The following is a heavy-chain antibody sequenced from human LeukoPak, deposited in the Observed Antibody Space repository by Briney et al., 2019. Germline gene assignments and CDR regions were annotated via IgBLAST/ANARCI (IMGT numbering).Heavy chain of an antibody. Sequence: GGSLRLSCAASGFTFSSYWMSWVRQAPGKGLEWVANIKQDGSEKYYVDSVKGRFTISRDNAKNSLYLQMNSLRAEDTAVYYCARDAAWFGELLDAFDIWGQGTMDTVSS. CDR3: ARDAAWFGELLDAFDI. CDR2: IKQDGSEK. J-gene: IGHJ3*02. CDR1: GFTFSSYW. D-gene: IGHD3-10*01. V-gene: IGHV3-7*03.